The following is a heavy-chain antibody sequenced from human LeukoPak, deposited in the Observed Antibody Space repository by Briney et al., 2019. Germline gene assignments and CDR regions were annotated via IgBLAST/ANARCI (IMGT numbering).Heavy chain of an antibody. CDR3: ARGPASSWDYYYYGMDV. Sequence: SETLSLTCTVSGGSISSYYWSWIRQPPGKGLEWIGYIYYSGSTNYNPSLKSRVTISVDTSKNQFSLKLSSVTAADTAAYYCARGPASSWDYYYYGMDVWGQGTTVTVSS. D-gene: IGHD6-13*01. CDR1: GGSISSYY. CDR2: IYYSGST. J-gene: IGHJ6*02. V-gene: IGHV4-59*01.